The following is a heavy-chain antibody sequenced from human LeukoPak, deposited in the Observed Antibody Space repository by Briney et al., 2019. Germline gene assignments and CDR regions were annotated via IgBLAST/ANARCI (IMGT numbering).Heavy chain of an antibody. D-gene: IGHD3-22*01. V-gene: IGHV3-23*01. CDR2: ISDSGGRT. J-gene: IGHJ4*02. CDR1: GITFTNYG. Sequence: GGSLRLSCTVSGITFTNYGMSWVRQAPGKGLEWVAGISDSGGRTKYEDSVKGRFTISRDNDKNTLYLQMNSLRAEDTAVYFCAKRGVVIRVILVGFHKEAYYFDSWGQGALVTVSS. CDR3: AKRGVVIRVILVGFHKEAYYFDS.